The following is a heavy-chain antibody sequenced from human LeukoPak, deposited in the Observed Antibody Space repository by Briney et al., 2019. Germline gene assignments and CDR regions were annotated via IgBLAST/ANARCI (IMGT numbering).Heavy chain of an antibody. D-gene: IGHD3-10*01. Sequence: GGSLSLPCAASGFTFSSYWMSWVRQAPGKGLEWVANIKQDGSEKYYVDSVKGRFTISRDNAKNSLYLQMNSLRAEDTAVYYCARDTMVPQADYYMDVWGKGTTHTVSS. V-gene: IGHV3-7*01. CDR2: IKQDGSEK. J-gene: IGHJ6*03. CDR1: GFTFSSYW. CDR3: ARDTMVPQADYYMDV.